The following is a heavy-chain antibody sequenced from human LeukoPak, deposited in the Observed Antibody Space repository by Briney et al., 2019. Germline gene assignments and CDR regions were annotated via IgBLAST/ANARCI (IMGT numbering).Heavy chain of an antibody. CDR2: ISGRGGST. CDR3: AKDVELAPENWFAP. V-gene: IGHV3-23*01. D-gene: IGHD1-14*01. Sequence: GGSLRLSCAASGFTFSSYAMSWVRQAPGKGLEWVSAISGRGGSTYYADSVKGRFTISRDNSKNTLYLQMNSLRAEDTAVYYCAKDVELAPENWFAPWGQGTLVTVSS. CDR1: GFTFSSYA. J-gene: IGHJ5*02.